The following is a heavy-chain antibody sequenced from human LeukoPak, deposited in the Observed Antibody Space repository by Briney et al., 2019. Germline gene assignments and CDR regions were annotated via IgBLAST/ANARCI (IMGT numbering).Heavy chain of an antibody. J-gene: IGHJ4*02. Sequence: GASVKVSCKASGYTFTSYGISWVRQAPGQGLEWMGWISAYNGNTNYAQKLQGRVTMTTDTSTSTAYMELRSLRSDDTAVYYCAREWEDYDILTGFDYWGQGTLVTVSS. CDR1: GYTFTSYG. CDR3: AREWEDYDILTGFDY. V-gene: IGHV1-18*01. CDR2: ISAYNGNT. D-gene: IGHD3-9*01.